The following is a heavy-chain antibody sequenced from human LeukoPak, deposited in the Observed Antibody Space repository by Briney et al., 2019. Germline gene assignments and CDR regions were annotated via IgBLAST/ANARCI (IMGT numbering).Heavy chain of an antibody. J-gene: IGHJ4*02. CDR3: ARGTYSSDFEY. V-gene: IGHV4-30-4*07. D-gene: IGHD6-25*01. Sequence: SETLSLTCAVSGGSISSGGYSWSWIRQPPGKGLEWIGYMYYTGNTHYNPSLRSRITISVDTSKNQFSLKLSSVTAADTAVYYCARGTYSSDFEYWGQGTLVTVSS. CDR1: GGSISSGGYS. CDR2: MYYTGNT.